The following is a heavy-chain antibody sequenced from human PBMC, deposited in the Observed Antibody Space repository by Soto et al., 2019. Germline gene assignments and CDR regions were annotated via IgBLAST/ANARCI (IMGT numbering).Heavy chain of an antibody. Sequence: QVQLVQSGAEVKKPGASVKVSCKASGYTFTSYGISWVRQAPGQGLEWMGWISAYNGNTNYAQKLQGRVTMTTDTSTSTAYMELRSLRSDDTAVHYCARLRGYSGYDYEDYYYYMDVWGKGTTVTVSS. V-gene: IGHV1-18*01. CDR3: ARLRGYSGYDYEDYYYYMDV. D-gene: IGHD5-12*01. CDR1: GYTFTSYG. CDR2: ISAYNGNT. J-gene: IGHJ6*03.